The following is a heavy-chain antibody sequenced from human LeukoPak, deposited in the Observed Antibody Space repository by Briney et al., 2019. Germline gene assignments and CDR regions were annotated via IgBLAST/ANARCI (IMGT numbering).Heavy chain of an antibody. Sequence: KSGGSLRLSCAASGFTFSSYGMSWVRQAPGKGLEWVSSISSSSSNIYYADSVKGRFTISRDNAKNTLYLQMNSLRAEDTAVYYCAYLSQDSSGYYPSFDPWGQGTLVTVSS. CDR2: ISSSSSNI. J-gene: IGHJ5*02. D-gene: IGHD3-22*01. CDR1: GFTFSSYG. V-gene: IGHV3-21*01. CDR3: AYLSQDSSGYYPSFDP.